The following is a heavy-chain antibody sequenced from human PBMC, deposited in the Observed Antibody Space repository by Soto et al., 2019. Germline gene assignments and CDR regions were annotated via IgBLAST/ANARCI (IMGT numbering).Heavy chain of an antibody. Sequence: SETLSLTCTVSGDSITDGDFYWSWIRQPPGKDLEWIAYIYYNGIIHYNPSLKSRVTIPLDPSKNQFSLTMTTVTDADTAVYSCARGIQEGFDAWGQGTLVTVSS. D-gene: IGHD5-18*01. CDR3: ARGIQEGFDA. CDR1: GDSITDGDFY. V-gene: IGHV4-30-4*01. J-gene: IGHJ5*02. CDR2: IYYNGII.